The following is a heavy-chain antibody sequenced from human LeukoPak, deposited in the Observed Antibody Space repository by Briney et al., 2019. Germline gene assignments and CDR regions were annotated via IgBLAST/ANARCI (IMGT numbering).Heavy chain of an antibody. CDR2: IISSSSTI. Sequence: GGSLRLSCAASGFTFSSYSMNWVRQAPGKGLEWVSYIISSSSTIYYTDSVKGRFTISRDNAKNSLYLQMNSLRAEDTAVYYCARAIYDSSGYSDWGQGTLVTVSS. CDR1: GFTFSSYS. V-gene: IGHV3-48*04. D-gene: IGHD3-22*01. J-gene: IGHJ4*02. CDR3: ARAIYDSSGYSD.